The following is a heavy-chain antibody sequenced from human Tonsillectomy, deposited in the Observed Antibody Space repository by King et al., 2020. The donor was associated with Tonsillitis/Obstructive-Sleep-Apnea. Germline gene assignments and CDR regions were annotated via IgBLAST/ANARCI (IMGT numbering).Heavy chain of an antibody. CDR2: ISGYNDNT. CDR3: ARGNYDYVWESYRSRDYFDY. D-gene: IGHD3-16*02. CDR1: GYTFSSYD. J-gene: IGHJ4*02. V-gene: IGHV1-18*01. Sequence: VQLVESGVEVKKPGASVKVSCKASGYTFSSYDINWVRQAPGQGLEWMGRISGYNDNTKYAQILQGRVTMTTDTSTSTAYMELRSLRSDDTAVYYCARGNYDYVWESYRSRDYFDYWGQGTLVTVSS.